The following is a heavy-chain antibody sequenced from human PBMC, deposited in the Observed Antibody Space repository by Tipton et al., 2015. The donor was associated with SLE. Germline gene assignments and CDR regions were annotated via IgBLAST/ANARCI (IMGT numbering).Heavy chain of an antibody. D-gene: IGHD3-10*01. Sequence: TLSLTCTVSGGSISSYYWSWIRQPPGKGLEWIGYIYYSGSTNYNPSLKSRVTISVDTSKNQFSLKLSSVTAADTAVYYCARPKSITMVRGLTTGPFDIWGQGTMVTVSS. CDR3: ARPKSITMVRGLTTGPFDI. CDR1: GGSISSYY. J-gene: IGHJ3*02. V-gene: IGHV4-59*12. CDR2: IYYSGST.